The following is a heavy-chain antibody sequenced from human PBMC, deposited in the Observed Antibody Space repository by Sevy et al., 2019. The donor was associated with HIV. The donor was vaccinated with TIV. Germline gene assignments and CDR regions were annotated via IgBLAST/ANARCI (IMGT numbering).Heavy chain of an antibody. V-gene: IGHV3-30*03. D-gene: IGHD4-17*01. J-gene: IGHJ6*02. Sequence: GGSLRLSCAASGFTFSSFGMHWVRQAPGKGLEWVEVISYDGSYKFYADSVKGRFTISRDNSKNTLYLQMNSLRAEDTAVYYCAREGYGDHYYGMDVWGQGTTVTVSS. CDR3: AREGYGDHYYGMDV. CDR1: GFTFSSFG. CDR2: ISYDGSYK.